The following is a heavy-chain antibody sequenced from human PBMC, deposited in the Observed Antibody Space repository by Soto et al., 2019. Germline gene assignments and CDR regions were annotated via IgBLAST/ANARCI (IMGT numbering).Heavy chain of an antibody. CDR1: GYRFTSFW. Sequence: GESLKISCKGSGYRFTSFWIGWVRQMPGKGLEWLGIIYPGDADIRYTPSFQGQVTMSADKSISTAYLQWSSLKASDTAIYYCARGTEMARIGWFDPWGQGTLVTVSS. V-gene: IGHV5-51*01. D-gene: IGHD5-12*01. J-gene: IGHJ5*02. CDR3: ARGTEMARIGWFDP. CDR2: IYPGDADI.